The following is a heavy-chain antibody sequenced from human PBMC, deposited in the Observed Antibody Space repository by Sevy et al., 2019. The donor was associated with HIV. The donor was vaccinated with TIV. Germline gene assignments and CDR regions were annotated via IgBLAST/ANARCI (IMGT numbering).Heavy chain of an antibody. Sequence: ASVKVSCKASGYTFSDYYMHWVRQAPGQGLEWMGWINVNSGGTNYARDFRGRATMARDTSISTAYMELIGLTFDYTAVYYCAREAFPLAASTGVNSGFAYWGQGTLVTVSS. V-gene: IGHV1-2*02. CDR2: INVNSGGT. CDR3: AREAFPLAASTGVNSGFAY. D-gene: IGHD2-8*02. J-gene: IGHJ4*02. CDR1: GYTFSDYY.